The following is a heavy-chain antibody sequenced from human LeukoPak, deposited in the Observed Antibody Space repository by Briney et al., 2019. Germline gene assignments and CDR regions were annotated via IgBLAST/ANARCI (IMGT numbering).Heavy chain of an antibody. Sequence: PSETLSLTCSVSGGSISSTNYFWGWIRQPPGEGLEWIGYIDYSGSANYNPSLKSRVAISVDTSKNQFSLKLSSVTAADTAIYYCARGISPYYYDSSGYPFQHWGQGTLLTVSS. V-gene: IGHV4-61*05. CDR3: ARGISPYYYDSSGYPFQH. D-gene: IGHD3-22*01. J-gene: IGHJ1*01. CDR1: GGSISSTNYF. CDR2: IDYSGSA.